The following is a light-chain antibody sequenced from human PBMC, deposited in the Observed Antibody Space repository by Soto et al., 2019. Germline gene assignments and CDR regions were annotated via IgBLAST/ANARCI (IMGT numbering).Light chain of an antibody. CDR1: QSISSW. Sequence: DIQMTQSPSTLSASVGDRVTITCRASQSISSWLAWYQQKPGKAPKLLIYDAPSLESGVPSRFSGSGSGTEFTLTISSLQPDDFATYYCQQYNSYSRGFGQGTKVEIK. CDR2: DAP. CDR3: QQYNSYSRG. V-gene: IGKV1-5*01. J-gene: IGKJ1*01.